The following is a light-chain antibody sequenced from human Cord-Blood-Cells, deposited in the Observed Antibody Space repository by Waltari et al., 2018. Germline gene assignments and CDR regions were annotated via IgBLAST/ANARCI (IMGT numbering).Light chain of an antibody. CDR1: SSDVGGYNY. J-gene: IGLJ3*02. CDR2: DVS. CDR3: CSYAGSYTWV. Sequence: QSALTHPRSVSGSPGQSVTISCTGPSSDVGGYNYVPWYQQHQGKAPKLMIYDVSKRPSGVPDRFSGSKSGNTASLTISGLQAEDEADYYCCSYAGSYTWVFGGGTKLTVL. V-gene: IGLV2-11*01.